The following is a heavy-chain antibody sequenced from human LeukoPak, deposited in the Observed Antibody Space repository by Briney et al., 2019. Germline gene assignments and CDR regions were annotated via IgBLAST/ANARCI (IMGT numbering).Heavy chain of an antibody. J-gene: IGHJ4*02. D-gene: IGHD3-3*01. Sequence: MTSETLSLTCTVSGGSISSSYYYWGWIRQHPGKGLEWIGYIYYSGSTYYNPSLKSRVTISVDTSKNQFSLKLSSVTAADTAVYYCASGRFLEYYFDYWGQGTLVTVSS. CDR2: IYYSGST. V-gene: IGHV4-31*03. CDR1: GGSISSSYYY. CDR3: ASGRFLEYYFDY.